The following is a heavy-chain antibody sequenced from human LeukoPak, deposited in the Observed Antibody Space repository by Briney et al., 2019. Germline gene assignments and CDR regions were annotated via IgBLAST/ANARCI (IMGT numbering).Heavy chain of an antibody. CDR3: ARAYSESYPYFDF. Sequence: ASVKVSCKASGYTFTGYYMNWVRQAPGQGLEWMGWVNPNSGDTNYAQKVQGRVTMTRDTSITTAYMELSRLRSDDTAVYYCARAYSESYPYFDFWGQGTLGHVSS. J-gene: IGHJ4*02. CDR2: VNPNSGDT. CDR1: GYTFTGYY. V-gene: IGHV1-2*02. D-gene: IGHD1-26*01.